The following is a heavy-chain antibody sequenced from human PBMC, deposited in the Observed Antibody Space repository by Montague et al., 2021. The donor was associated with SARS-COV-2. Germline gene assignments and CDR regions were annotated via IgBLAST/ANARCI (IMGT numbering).Heavy chain of an antibody. V-gene: IGHV3-33*01. CDR1: GFIFSSYG. Sequence: YLRLSCAASGFIFSSYGMHWVRQAPGKGLEWVALIWYDGSKEYYEDSVKGRFTISRDNSKNTLYLQMNSLRAEDTAVYYCARNDGYGDIAFDYWGQGTLVTVSS. J-gene: IGHJ4*02. CDR3: ARNDGYGDIAFDY. CDR2: IWYDGSKE. D-gene: IGHD4-17*01.